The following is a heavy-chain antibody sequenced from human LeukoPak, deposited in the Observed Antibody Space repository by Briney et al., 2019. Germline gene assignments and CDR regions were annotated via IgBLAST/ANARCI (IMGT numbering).Heavy chain of an antibody. CDR3: AKARSSSSPFDY. D-gene: IGHD6-6*01. V-gene: IGHV3-23*01. Sequence: GGSLRLSCAASGFTFGSYAMSWVRQAPGTGLEWVSATSGGGVSTYCADSVKGRFTIPRDNSKNTLYLQMNSLRAEDTAVYYCAKARSSSSPFDYWGQGTLVTVSS. CDR1: GFTFGSYA. CDR2: TSGGGVST. J-gene: IGHJ4*02.